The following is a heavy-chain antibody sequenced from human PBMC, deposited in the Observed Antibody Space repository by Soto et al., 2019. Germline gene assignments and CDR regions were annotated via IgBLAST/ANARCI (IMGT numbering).Heavy chain of an antibody. Sequence: EVQLLASGGGLVQPGGSLSLSCAASGFTFSSYAMSWVRQAPGKGLEWVSAISGSGGGTYYAGSVKGRCTISRHNTKNTLYLQMNSLGGEDTAVYYCANSLQGLVWYEVGDSSCYHYWGQGTRVTVSS. CDR1: GFTFSSYA. V-gene: IGHV3-23*01. CDR3: ANSLQGLVWYEVGDSSCYHY. J-gene: IGHJ4*02. D-gene: IGHD3-22*01. CDR2: ISGSGGGT.